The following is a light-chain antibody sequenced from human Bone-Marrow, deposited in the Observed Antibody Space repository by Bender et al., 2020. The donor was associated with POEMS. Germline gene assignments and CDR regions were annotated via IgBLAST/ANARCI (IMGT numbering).Light chain of an antibody. CDR1: SSDVGGTNL. Sequence: QSALTQPRSVSGSPGQSVTISCAGTSSDVGGTNLVAWYQQHPGKAPRLMIYEVSNRPSGISDRFSGSKSGNTASLTISGLQAEDEADYYCSSYTSSSTWVFGTGTKLTVL. CDR3: SSYTSSSTWV. V-gene: IGLV2-14*01. J-gene: IGLJ3*02. CDR2: EVS.